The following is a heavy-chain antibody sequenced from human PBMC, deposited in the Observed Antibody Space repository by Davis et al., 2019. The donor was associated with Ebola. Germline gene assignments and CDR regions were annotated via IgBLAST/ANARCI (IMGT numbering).Heavy chain of an antibody. J-gene: IGHJ6*04. Sequence: GGSLRLSCAASGFPFSSYGMHWVRQAPGKGLEWVAVISYDGSNKYYADSVKGRFTISRDNSKNTLYLQMNSLRAEDTAVYYCAKDFSSYGLHYYYYYGMDVWGKGTTVTVSS. CDR3: AKDFSSYGLHYYYYYGMDV. CDR2: ISYDGSNK. D-gene: IGHD5-18*01. CDR1: GFPFSSYG. V-gene: IGHV3-30*18.